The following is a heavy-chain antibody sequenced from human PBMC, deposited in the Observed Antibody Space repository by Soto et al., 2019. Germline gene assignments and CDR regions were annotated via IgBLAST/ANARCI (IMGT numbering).Heavy chain of an antibody. CDR1: GGTFSSYA. CDR2: IIPIFGTA. D-gene: IGHD3-22*01. CDR3: ARWYYDSSGYYGYYFDY. V-gene: IGHV1-69*13. Sequence: SVKVSCKASGGTFSSYAISWVRQAPGQGLEWMGGIIPIFGTANYAQKFQGRVTITADESTSTAYMELSSLRSEDTAVYYRARWYYDSSGYYGYYFDYWGQGTLVTVSS. J-gene: IGHJ4*02.